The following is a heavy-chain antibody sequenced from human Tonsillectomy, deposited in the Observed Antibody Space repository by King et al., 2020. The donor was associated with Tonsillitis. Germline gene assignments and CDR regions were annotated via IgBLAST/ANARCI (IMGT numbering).Heavy chain of an antibody. CDR2: NNHSGST. V-gene: IGHV4-34*01. J-gene: IGHJ2*01. CDR1: GGSLSGYY. CDR3: ARDYDVLTGYHWYFDP. D-gene: IGHD3-9*01. Sequence: VQLQQWGAGLLKPSETLSLTCAVYGGSLSGYYWNWIRQPPGKGLECIGENNHSGSTNYNSSVKSRVTISINTSKKQFSLKLSSVTAADTAVYYCARDYDVLTGYHWYFDPGGRATLVSVSS.